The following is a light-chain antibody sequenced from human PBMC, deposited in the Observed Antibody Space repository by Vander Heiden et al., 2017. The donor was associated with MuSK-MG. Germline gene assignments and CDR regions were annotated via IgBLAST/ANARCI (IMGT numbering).Light chain of an antibody. Sequence: DIQMTQSPSSLSASVGDRVTVTCRASQSISTSLNWYQQKPGKAPKLLIYAASTLQSGVPLRVTGSGSGTDFTLTIDSLQPEDFATYYCQQTYSTPWTFGLGTKVDIK. CDR2: AAS. CDR3: QQTYSTPWT. CDR1: QSISTS. V-gene: IGKV1-39*01. J-gene: IGKJ1*01.